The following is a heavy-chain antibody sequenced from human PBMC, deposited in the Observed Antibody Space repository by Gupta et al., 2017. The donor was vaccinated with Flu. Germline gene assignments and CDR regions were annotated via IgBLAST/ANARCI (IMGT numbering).Heavy chain of an antibody. V-gene: IGHV3-30*18. J-gene: IGHJ6*02. Sequence: QERVVESGGGVVQPGRSLRLSCAASGFSFSNDGTHWVRQAPGKGLEWVAGISHDGSKNYHTDSVKGRFTISRDNSKNTLYLQMSGLRIEDTAVYYCAKDWRWNNNIYGMNVWGQGTTVTVSS. CDR2: ISHDGSKN. CDR3: AKDWRWNNNIYGMNV. CDR1: GFSFSNDG. D-gene: IGHD1-1*01.